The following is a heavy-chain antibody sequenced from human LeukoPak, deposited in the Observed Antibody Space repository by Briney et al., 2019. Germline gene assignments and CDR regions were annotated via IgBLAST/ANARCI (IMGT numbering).Heavy chain of an antibody. CDR1: GGSFSGYY. CDR2: ISHSGST. Sequence: SETLSLTCAVYGGSFSGYYWSWIRQPPGKGLEWIGEISHSGSTNYNPSLKSRVTISVDTSKNQFSLKLSSVTAADTAVYYCARQRPYYYGSGRILDYWGQGTLVTVSS. J-gene: IGHJ4*02. D-gene: IGHD3-10*01. V-gene: IGHV4-34*01. CDR3: ARQRPYYYGSGRILDY.